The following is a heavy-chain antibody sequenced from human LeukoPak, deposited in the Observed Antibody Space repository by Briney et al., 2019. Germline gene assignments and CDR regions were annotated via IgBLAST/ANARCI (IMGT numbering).Heavy chain of an antibody. V-gene: IGHV4-59*08. J-gene: IGHJ4*02. CDR1: GGSISSYY. Sequence: SETLPLTCTVSGGSISSYYWSWIRQPPGKGLEWIGYIYYSGSTNYNPSLKSRVTISVDTSKNQFSLKLSSVTAADTAVYYCARLVVVVAATGRWCYFDYWGQGTLVTVSS. CDR2: IYYSGST. D-gene: IGHD2-15*01. CDR3: ARLVVVVAATGRWCYFDY.